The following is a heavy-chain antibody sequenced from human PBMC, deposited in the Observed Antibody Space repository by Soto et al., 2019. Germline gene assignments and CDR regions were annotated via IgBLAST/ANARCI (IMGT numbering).Heavy chain of an antibody. CDR2: IRSKANSYAT. Sequence: GGSLRLSCAASGFTFSGSAMHWVRQASGKGLEWVGRIRSKANSYATAYAASVKGRLTISRDDSKNTAYLQMNSLKTEDTAVYYCTRNGDIVVVVATDYYYGMDVWGQGTTVTVSS. D-gene: IGHD2-15*01. V-gene: IGHV3-73*01. CDR1: GFTFSGSA. J-gene: IGHJ6*02. CDR3: TRNGDIVVVVATDYYYGMDV.